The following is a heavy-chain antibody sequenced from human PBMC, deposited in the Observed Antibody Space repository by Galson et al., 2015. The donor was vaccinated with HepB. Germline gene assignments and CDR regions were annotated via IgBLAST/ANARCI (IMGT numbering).Heavy chain of an antibody. Sequence: SLRLSCAASGFTSSSYTMNWVRQAPGKGLEWISYISTTSDNKFSADSVKGRFIISRDSAKNSLYLQMNSLRAEDTAVYYCARIALSGSYWYFDYWGQGTLVTVSS. V-gene: IGHV3-48*01. D-gene: IGHD1-26*01. CDR1: GFTSSSYT. CDR3: ARIALSGSYWYFDY. CDR2: ISTTSDNK. J-gene: IGHJ4*02.